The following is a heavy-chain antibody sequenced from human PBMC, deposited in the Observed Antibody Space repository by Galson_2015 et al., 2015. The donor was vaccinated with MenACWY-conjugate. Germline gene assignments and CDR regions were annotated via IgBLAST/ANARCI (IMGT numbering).Heavy chain of an antibody. J-gene: IGHJ4*02. CDR1: GFIFSSYS. Sequence: SLRLSCAASGFIFSSYSMNWVRQAPGKGLEWVSYISSSSSTIYYADSVKGRFTISRDNAKNSLYLQMNSLRAEDTALYYCARESVEQWLDFDYWGQGTLVTVSS. V-gene: IGHV3-48*04. CDR2: ISSSSSTI. CDR3: ARESVEQWLDFDY. D-gene: IGHD6-19*01.